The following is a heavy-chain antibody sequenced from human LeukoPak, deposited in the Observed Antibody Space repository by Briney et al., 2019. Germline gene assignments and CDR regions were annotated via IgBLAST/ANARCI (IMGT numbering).Heavy chain of an antibody. D-gene: IGHD6-13*01. CDR3: ARSYGSRNWFDP. CDR1: GGSISSHY. CDR2: IYYSGST. Sequence: SETLSLTCTVSGGSISSHYWSWIRQPPGKGLEWIGYIYYSGSTNYNPSLKSRVTISVDTSKNQFSLKLSSVTAADTAVYYCARSYGSRNWFDPWGQGTLVTVSS. V-gene: IGHV4-59*11. J-gene: IGHJ5*02.